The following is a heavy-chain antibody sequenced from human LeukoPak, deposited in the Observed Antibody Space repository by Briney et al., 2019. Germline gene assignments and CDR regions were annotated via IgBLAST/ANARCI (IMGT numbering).Heavy chain of an antibody. D-gene: IGHD5-18*01. J-gene: IGHJ4*02. Sequence: GGSLRLSCAASGFTFSSYAMHWVRQAPGKGLEWVAVISYDGSNKYYADSVKGRFTISRDNSKNTLYLQMNSLRAEDTAVYYCAKDRGSYGYSPFDYWGQGTLVTVSS. CDR2: ISYDGSNK. CDR3: AKDRGSYGYSPFDY. V-gene: IGHV3-30*04. CDR1: GFTFSSYA.